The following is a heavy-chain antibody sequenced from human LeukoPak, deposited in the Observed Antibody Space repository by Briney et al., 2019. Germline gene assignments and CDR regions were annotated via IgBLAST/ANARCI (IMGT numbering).Heavy chain of an antibody. CDR2: IGPTGSDR. J-gene: IGHJ4*02. D-gene: IGHD1-14*01. Sequence: GGSLRLSCTASGLTFSTSCFNWVRQAPGKGLEWVASIGPTGSDRYHADSIKGRFTISRDNANNFLYLQMNSLRAEDTAVYYCATETNGRHYDYWGQGTLLTVSS. CDR1: GLTFSTSC. V-gene: IGHV3-21*06. CDR3: ATETNGRHYDY.